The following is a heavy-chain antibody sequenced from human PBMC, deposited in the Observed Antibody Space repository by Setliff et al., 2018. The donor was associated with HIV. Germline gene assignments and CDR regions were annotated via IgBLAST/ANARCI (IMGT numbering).Heavy chain of an antibody. CDR3: ARDYRGWYYFDC. CDR2: IYTSGIT. D-gene: IGHD6-19*01. CDR1: GGSISSYY. J-gene: IGHJ4*02. V-gene: IGHV4-4*08. Sequence: PSETLSLTCTVSGGSISSYYWSWIRLPPGKGLEWIGYIYTSGITNYNPSLKSRVTMSVDTSKNQFSLKLSSVTAADTAMYYCARDYRGWYYFDCWGQGTLVTVSS.